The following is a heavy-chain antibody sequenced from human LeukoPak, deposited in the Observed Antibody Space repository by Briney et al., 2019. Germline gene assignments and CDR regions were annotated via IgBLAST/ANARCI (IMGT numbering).Heavy chain of an antibody. Sequence: GGSLRLSCAASGLTISNYWMHWVRQGPGKGLMWVSRINSEGSATSYADSVKGRFTISRDNAKNTLFLQMDSLRDDDTAVYYCVRDRYGSGRTDAFDIWGQGTMVTVSS. CDR2: INSEGSAT. CDR3: VRDRYGSGRTDAFDI. CDR1: GLTISNYW. D-gene: IGHD3-10*01. V-gene: IGHV3-74*01. J-gene: IGHJ3*02.